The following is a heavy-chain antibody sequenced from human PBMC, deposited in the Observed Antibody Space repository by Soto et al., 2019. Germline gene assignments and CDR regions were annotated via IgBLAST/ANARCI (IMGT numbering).Heavy chain of an antibody. CDR1: GFTFSSYG. D-gene: IGHD3-10*01. J-gene: IGHJ4*02. V-gene: IGHV3-33*01. Sequence: PGGSLRLSCAASGFTFSSYGMHWVRQAPGKGLEWVAVIWYDGSNKYYADSVKGRFTISRDNSKNTLYLQMNSLRAEDTAVYYCARARAVTGYFDYWGQGTLVTVSS. CDR3: ARARAVTGYFDY. CDR2: IWYDGSNK.